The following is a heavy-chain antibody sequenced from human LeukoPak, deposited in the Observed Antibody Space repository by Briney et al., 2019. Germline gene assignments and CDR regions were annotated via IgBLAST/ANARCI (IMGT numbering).Heavy chain of an antibody. Sequence: SETLSLTCTVSGYSISSGYYWGWIRQPPGKGLEWIGSIYHSGSTYYNPSLKSRVTISVDTSKNQFSLKLSSVTAADTAVYYCAKRGPYYYGSGSYDSWGQGPLVTVSS. CDR2: IYHSGST. D-gene: IGHD3-10*01. J-gene: IGHJ4*02. V-gene: IGHV4-38-2*02. CDR3: AKRGPYYYGSGSYDS. CDR1: GYSISSGYY.